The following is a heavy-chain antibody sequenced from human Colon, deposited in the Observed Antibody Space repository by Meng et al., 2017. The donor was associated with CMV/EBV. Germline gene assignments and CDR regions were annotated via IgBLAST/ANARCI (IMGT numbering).Heavy chain of an antibody. CDR2: VYYIGDT. J-gene: IGHJ3*02. CDR1: GGSVSNYF. CDR3: ARSKDIVIVEAAQAVFDI. D-gene: IGHD2-2*01. Sequence: GSLRLSCSVSGGSVSNYFWSWIRQSPGRGLEWIGNVYYIGDTTYNPSLKSRVTISIDTSKNQFSLKLTSVTAADTAVYYCARSKDIVIVEAAQAVFDIWGQGQWSPSPQ. V-gene: IGHV4-59*02.